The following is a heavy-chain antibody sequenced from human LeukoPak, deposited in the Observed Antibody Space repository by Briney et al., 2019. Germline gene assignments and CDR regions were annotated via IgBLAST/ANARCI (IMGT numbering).Heavy chain of an antibody. Sequence: PGGSLRLSCALSGFTFKSSWMHWVRQAPGKGLVWVSRINTDGSSTSYADSVKGRFTISRDNAKNTLYLQMNSLRAEDTAVYYCARDRSGSYDYWGQGTLVTVSS. V-gene: IGHV3-74*01. J-gene: IGHJ4*02. CDR2: INTDGSST. CDR1: GFTFKSSW. CDR3: ARDRSGSYDY. D-gene: IGHD1-26*01.